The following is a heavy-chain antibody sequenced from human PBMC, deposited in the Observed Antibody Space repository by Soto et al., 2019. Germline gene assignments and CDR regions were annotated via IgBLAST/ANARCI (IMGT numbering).Heavy chain of an antibody. V-gene: IGHV1-2*04. D-gene: IGHD1-1*01. J-gene: IGHJ4*02. CDR2: IHPNNGGT. CDR1: GYSFTGNS. Sequence: QVHLVQSGAEVKKPGASVRVSCKASGYSFTGNSLHWVRQAPGQGLEWMGWIHPNNGGTNYALKFQGWVTMTRDTSVNTAYMDLNRLKSDDTAVYYCVTQLSGVVYWGQGTLVTVSS. CDR3: VTQLSGVVY.